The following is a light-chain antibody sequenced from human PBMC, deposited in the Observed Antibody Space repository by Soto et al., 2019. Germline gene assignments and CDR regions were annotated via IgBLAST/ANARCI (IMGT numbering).Light chain of an antibody. Sequence: ELVMTQSPSTLSVSPGETATLSCRASQSVSYNLAWYQQKPGQGPRLLIYGAFTRATGIPARFSGSGSGTEFTFTISSLQSEDFAVYYCQQYKNWPPLTFGGGNKVEIK. J-gene: IGKJ4*01. CDR3: QQYKNWPPLT. V-gene: IGKV3-15*01. CDR1: QSVSYN. CDR2: GAF.